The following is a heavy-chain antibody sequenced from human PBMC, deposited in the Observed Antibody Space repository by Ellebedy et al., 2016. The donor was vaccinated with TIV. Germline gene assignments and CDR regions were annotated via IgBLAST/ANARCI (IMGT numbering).Heavy chain of an antibody. D-gene: IGHD3-10*01. Sequence: SGPTLVNPTQTLTLTCTFSGFSLSTSGVGVGWIRQPPGKALEWLALIYWDDDKRYSPSLKSRLTITKDTSKNQVVLTITNMDPVDTATYYCAHTITMVRGVITYHYYGMDVWGQGTTVTVSS. CDR2: IYWDDDK. J-gene: IGHJ6*02. CDR1: GFSLSTSGVG. V-gene: IGHV2-5*02. CDR3: AHTITMVRGVITYHYYGMDV.